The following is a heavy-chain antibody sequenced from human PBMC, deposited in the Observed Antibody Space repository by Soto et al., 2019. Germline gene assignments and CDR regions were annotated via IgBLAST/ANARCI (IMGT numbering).Heavy chain of an antibody. V-gene: IGHV1-18*01. CDR2: IKDYNGNT. D-gene: IGHD3-10*01. CDR3: ARDLDGSGSYYPDY. Sequence: QVQLVQSGAEVKKPGASVKVSCKASGYTFSIYGINWVRQAPGQGLEWMGWIKDYNGNTKYAQNLQGRMTMTTDTSTSTAYMELRSLRSDDTAVYYGARDLDGSGSYYPDYWGQGTLVTVSS. J-gene: IGHJ4*02. CDR1: GYTFSIYG.